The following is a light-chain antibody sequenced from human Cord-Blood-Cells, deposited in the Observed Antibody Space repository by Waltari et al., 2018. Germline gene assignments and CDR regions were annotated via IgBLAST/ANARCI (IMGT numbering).Light chain of an antibody. J-gene: IGLJ3*02. CDR1: SSDVGGYNY. V-gene: IGLV2-14*01. CDR2: DVS. Sequence: QSALTQPASVSGSPGQSITIPCTRTSSDVGGYNYVSWYQQHPGKAPKLMIYDVSNRPSGVSNRFSGSKSGNTASLTISGLQAEDEADYYCSSYTSSSTLFGGGTKLTVL. CDR3: SSYTSSSTL.